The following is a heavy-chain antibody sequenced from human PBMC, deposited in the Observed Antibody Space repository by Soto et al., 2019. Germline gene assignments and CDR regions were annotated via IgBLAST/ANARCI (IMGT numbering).Heavy chain of an antibody. CDR2: IKTDGSET. CDR1: GFTFSSFW. J-gene: IGHJ4*02. V-gene: IGHV3-7*03. D-gene: IGHD3-10*01. CDR3: TSDRYPRFYHGSGSYPYY. Sequence: GGSLRLSCAASGFTFSSFWMSWFRQAPGKGLEWVANIKTDGSETHYVDSVKGRVTISRDNPKTSLFLQMNSLRVEDTAVYFCTSDRYPRFYHGSGSYPYYWGQGTPVTVSS.